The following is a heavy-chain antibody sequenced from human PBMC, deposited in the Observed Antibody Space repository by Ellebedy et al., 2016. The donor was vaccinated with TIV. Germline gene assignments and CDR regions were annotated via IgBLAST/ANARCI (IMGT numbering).Heavy chain of an antibody. CDR1: GGSISSYY. CDR2: IYYSGSA. V-gene: IGHV4-59*12. D-gene: IGHD3-22*01. CDR3: ARGMKDSSGYFYWYFDL. Sequence: MPGGSLRLSCTVSGGSISSYYWSWIRQPPGKGLEWIGYIYYSGSAYYNPSLKSRVTISLDTSKNQFSLKLSSVTAADTAVYYCARGMKDSSGYFYWYFDLWGRGTLVTVSS. J-gene: IGHJ2*01.